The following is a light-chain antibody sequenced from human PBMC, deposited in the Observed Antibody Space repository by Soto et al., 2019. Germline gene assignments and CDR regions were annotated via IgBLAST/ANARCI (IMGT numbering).Light chain of an antibody. CDR1: QSISSSF. CDR2: GTS. CDR3: QQYGSSPFT. J-gene: IGKJ3*01. V-gene: IGKV3-20*01. Sequence: EIVLTQSPGTMSLSPGQRATLCCRASQSISSSFVAWYQHKPGQSPRLLIYGTSNRATGIPERFSGSGSGTDFTLTISRLEPEDFAVYYCQQYGSSPFTFGPGTKVDIK.